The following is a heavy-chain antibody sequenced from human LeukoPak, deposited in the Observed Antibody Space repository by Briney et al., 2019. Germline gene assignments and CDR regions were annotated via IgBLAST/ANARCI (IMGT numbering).Heavy chain of an antibody. D-gene: IGHD6-13*01. CDR1: GGSISSGSYY. V-gene: IGHV4-61*02. Sequence: PSQTLSLTCTVSGGSISSGSYYWSWIRQPAGKGLEWIGRIYTSGSTNYNPSLKSRVTISVDTSKNQFSLKLSSVTAADTAVYYCARHRYGSSWKYYFDYWGQGTLVTVSS. CDR2: IYTSGST. J-gene: IGHJ4*02. CDR3: ARHRYGSSWKYYFDY.